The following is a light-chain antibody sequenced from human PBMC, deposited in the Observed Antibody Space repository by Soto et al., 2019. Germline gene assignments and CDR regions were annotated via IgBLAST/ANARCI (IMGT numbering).Light chain of an antibody. CDR1: QSITRW. CDR3: QQATNFPWT. V-gene: IGKV1-12*01. CDR2: ATS. J-gene: IGKJ1*01. Sequence: DIQMTQSPSSVSASVGDRVTITCRARQSITRWFAWYQQKPGGAPRLLIYATSSLQSGTPSRFSGDGSGADFNLTINGLHPEDFATYYCQQATNFPWTFGQGTKVEV.